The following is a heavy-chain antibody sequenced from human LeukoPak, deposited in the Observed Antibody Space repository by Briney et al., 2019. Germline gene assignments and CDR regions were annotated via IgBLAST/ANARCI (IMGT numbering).Heavy chain of an antibody. J-gene: IGHJ4*02. CDR1: GFTVSSNY. Sequence: PGGSLRLSCAASGFTVSSNYMSWVRQAPGKGLEWVSVIYSGGSTYYADSVKGRFTISRDNSKSTLYLQMNSLRAEDTAVYYCARDLLSGYCSGGSCEYWGQGTLVSVSS. V-gene: IGHV3-53*01. CDR3: ARDLLSGYCSGGSCEY. D-gene: IGHD2-15*01. CDR2: IYSGGST.